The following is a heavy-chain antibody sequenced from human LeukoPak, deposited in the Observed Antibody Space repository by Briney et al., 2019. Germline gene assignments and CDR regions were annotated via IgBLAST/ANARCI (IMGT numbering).Heavy chain of an antibody. CDR1: GITFSNYH. CDR3: ARAPSGWSDYWYFDL. CDR2: ISTTGGST. Sequence: GGSLRLSCVASGITFSNYHMHWVRQAPGKGLESVSAISTTGGSTYYASSVKGRFIISRDNSKNTLFLQMNSLRAEDTAVYYCARAPSGWSDYWYFDLWGRGTLVTVSS. J-gene: IGHJ2*01. V-gene: IGHV3-64*01. D-gene: IGHD6-19*01.